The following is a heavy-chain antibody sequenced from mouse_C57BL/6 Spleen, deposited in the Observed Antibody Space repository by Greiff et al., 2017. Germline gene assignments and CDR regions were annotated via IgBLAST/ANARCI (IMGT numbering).Heavy chain of an antibody. CDR3: ARDSSSYAMDY. V-gene: IGHV3-1*01. J-gene: IGHJ4*01. D-gene: IGHD1-1*01. CDR2: ISYSGRT. CDR1: GYSITSGYD. Sequence: EVKVEESGPGLVKPSQSLSLTCTVSGYSITSGYDWHWIRHFPGNKLEWMGYISYSGRTNYNPYLKSRISITHDTSKNHFFLKLNSVTTEDTATYYCARDSSSYAMDYWGQGTSVTVSS.